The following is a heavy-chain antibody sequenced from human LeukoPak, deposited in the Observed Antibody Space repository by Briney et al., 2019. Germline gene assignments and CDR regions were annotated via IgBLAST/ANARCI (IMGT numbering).Heavy chain of an antibody. D-gene: IGHD6-19*01. V-gene: IGHV4-59*01. Sequence: LETLSLTCTVSGGSISSYYWSWIRQPPGKGLEWIGYIYYSGSTNYNPSLKSRVTISVDTSKNQFSLKLSSVTAADTAVYYCARSPGYSSGWYGGKRTGYFDYWGQGTLVTVSS. J-gene: IGHJ4*02. CDR2: IYYSGST. CDR1: GGSISSYY. CDR3: ARSPGYSSGWYGGKRTGYFDY.